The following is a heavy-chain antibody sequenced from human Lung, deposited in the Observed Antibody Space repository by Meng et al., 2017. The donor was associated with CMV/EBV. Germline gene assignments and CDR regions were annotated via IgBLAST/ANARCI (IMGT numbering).Heavy chain of an antibody. D-gene: IGHD2-15*01. V-gene: IGHV4-39*01. CDR2: IYYSGYT. J-gene: IGHJ4*02. Sequence: GSLRLSCTVSGGSISSSSYYWGWLRQPPGKGLEWIGSIYYSGYTYYNPSLKSRVSISVDTSKNQFSLKMSSVTAADTAVYYCARILKRLGLDYWGQGSLVTVSS. CDR3: ARILKRLGLDY. CDR1: GGSISSSSYY.